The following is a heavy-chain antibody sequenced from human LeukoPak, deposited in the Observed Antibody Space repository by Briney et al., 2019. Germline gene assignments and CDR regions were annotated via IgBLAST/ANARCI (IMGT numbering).Heavy chain of an antibody. CDR2: IYYSGST. Sequence: PSETLSLTCNVSGGSISSYYWGWIRQPPGKGLGGVGYIYYSGSTNYNPSLKSRVTISVDTSKNQFSLKLSSVTAADTAVYYCARVSDSGSYYPSFDYWGQGTLVTVSS. CDR3: ARVSDSGSYYPSFDY. J-gene: IGHJ4*02. D-gene: IGHD1-26*01. CDR1: GGSISSYY. V-gene: IGHV4-59*01.